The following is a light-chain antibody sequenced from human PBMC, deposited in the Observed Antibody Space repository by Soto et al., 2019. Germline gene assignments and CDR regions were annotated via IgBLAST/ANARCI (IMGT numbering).Light chain of an antibody. CDR1: QDISSA. J-gene: IGKJ4*01. V-gene: IGKV1-13*02. CDR2: EAS. CDR3: QQFDSYPLT. Sequence: IQLTQSPSSLSASVGDRVTGTCRASQDISSALAWYQQKPGKAPKLLIYEASTLESGVPSRFSGSGSGTDFTLTFSSLQPEDFATYYCQQFDSYPLTFGAGTKV.